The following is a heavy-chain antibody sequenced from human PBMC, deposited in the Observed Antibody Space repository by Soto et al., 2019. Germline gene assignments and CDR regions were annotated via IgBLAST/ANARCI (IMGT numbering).Heavy chain of an antibody. Sequence: QVQLQESGPGLVKPSGTLSLTCGVSSDSISSSNWWTWVRQPPGKGLEWIGESYHTGSTNYNPSLKSRVTISVDKSKNQFSLKLSSVTAADTAVYYCARVVVATYSSTFDPWGQGTLVTVSS. CDR1: SDSISSSNW. D-gene: IGHD6-13*01. V-gene: IGHV4-4*02. CDR3: ARVVVATYSSTFDP. CDR2: SYHTGST. J-gene: IGHJ5*02.